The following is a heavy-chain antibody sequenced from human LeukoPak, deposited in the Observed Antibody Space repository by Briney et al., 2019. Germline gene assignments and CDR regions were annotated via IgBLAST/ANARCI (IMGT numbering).Heavy chain of an antibody. CDR1: GFTFSSYA. V-gene: IGHV3-23*01. D-gene: IGHD1-26*01. J-gene: IGHJ4*02. Sequence: GGSLRLSCAASGFTFSSYAMSWVRQAPGKGLEWVSAISGSGGSTYYADSVKGRFTISRDNSKNTLYLQMNSLRAEDTAVYYCAKAPEGWELLNALQYWGQGTLVTVSS. CDR3: AKAPEGWELLNALQY. CDR2: ISGSGGST.